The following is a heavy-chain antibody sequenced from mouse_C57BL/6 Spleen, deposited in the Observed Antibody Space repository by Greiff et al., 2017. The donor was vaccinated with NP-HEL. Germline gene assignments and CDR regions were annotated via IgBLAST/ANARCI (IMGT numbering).Heavy chain of an antibody. J-gene: IGHJ4*01. V-gene: IGHV14-4*01. Sequence: EVQLQQSGAELLRPGASVKLSCTASGFNIKDDYMHWVKQRPEQGLEWIGWIDPENGDTEYASKFQGKATITADTSSNTAYLQLSSLTSEDTAVYYCTTRYGNYNAMDYWGQGTSVTVSS. CDR1: GFNIKDDY. CDR3: TTRYGNYNAMDY. CDR2: IDPENGDT. D-gene: IGHD2-10*02.